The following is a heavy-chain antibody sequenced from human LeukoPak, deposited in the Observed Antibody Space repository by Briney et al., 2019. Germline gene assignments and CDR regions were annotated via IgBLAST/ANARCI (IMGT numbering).Heavy chain of an antibody. Sequence: GGSLRLSCAASGFLLGDYAMNWVRQPPRRGLEWVAGITGAGGITYYADSVKGRFTISRQNSKNTLSLQMNSLRAEDTALYYCARRSPYYYMDVWGKGTTVTVSS. CDR2: ITGAGGIT. D-gene: IGHD3-10*01. CDR1: GFLLGDYA. CDR3: ARRSPYYYMDV. V-gene: IGHV3-23*01. J-gene: IGHJ6*03.